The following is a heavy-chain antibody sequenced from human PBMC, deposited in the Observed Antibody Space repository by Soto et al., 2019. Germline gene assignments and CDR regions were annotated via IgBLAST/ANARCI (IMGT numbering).Heavy chain of an antibody. CDR3: AIVRVTDSPLDN. Sequence: QVHLVESGGGVVQPGTSLTLTCTASGFTFRSRGMHWVRQAPGKGLEWLAFLAYDGRQKFYADSVKGRFSIPRHSTENTLYLHLRSLTAEDTAIYYCAIVRVTDSPLDNWGPGTLVTVSS. V-gene: IGHV3-30*03. D-gene: IGHD2-21*02. CDR1: GFTFRSRG. CDR2: LAYDGRQK. J-gene: IGHJ4*02.